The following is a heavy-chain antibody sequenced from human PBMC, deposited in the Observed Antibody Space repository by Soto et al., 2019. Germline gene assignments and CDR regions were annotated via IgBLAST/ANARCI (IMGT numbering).Heavy chain of an antibody. CDR2: INAGNGNT. CDR1: GYTFTSYA. J-gene: IGHJ4*02. V-gene: IGHV1-3*01. Sequence: ASVKVSCKASGYTFTSYAMHWVRQAPGQRLEWMGWINAGNGNTKYSQKFQGSVTITRDTSASTAYMELSSLRSEDTAVYYCARALVYYDFWSGYPGSGYFDEWGQGTLVTVSS. CDR3: ARALVYYDFWSGYPGSGYFDE. D-gene: IGHD3-3*01.